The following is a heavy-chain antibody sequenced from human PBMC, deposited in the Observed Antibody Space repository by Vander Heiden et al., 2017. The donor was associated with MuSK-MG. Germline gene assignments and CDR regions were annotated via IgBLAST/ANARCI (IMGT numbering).Heavy chain of an antibody. J-gene: IGHJ4*02. Sequence: EVQLVESGGGLVQPGGSLRLSCAASGFTFSSYWMSWVRQAPGKGLEWVANIKQDGSEKYYGDSVKGRFTISRDNAKNSLYLQMNSLRAEDTAVYYGARDRPGVIIRYWCQGTLVTVSS. V-gene: IGHV3-7*01. CDR3: ARDRPGVIIRY. CDR1: GFTFSSYW. CDR2: IKQDGSEK. D-gene: IGHD3-10*01.